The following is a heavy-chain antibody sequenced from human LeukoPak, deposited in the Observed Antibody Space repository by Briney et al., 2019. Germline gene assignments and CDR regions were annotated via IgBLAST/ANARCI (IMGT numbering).Heavy chain of an antibody. D-gene: IGHD6-19*01. J-gene: IGHJ4*02. CDR3: AKDRGWAVATGEFDY. V-gene: IGHV3-23*01. CDR1: GFTFSSYA. CDR2: ISGSGGST. Sequence: GGSLRLSCAASGFTFSSYAMSWVRQAPGKGPEWVSAISGSGGSTYYADSVKGRFTISRDNSKNTLYLQMNSLRAEDTAVYYCAKDRGWAVATGEFDYWGQGTLVTVSS.